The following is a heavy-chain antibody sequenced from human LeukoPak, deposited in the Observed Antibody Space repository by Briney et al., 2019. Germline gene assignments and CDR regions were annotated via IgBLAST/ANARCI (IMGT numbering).Heavy chain of an antibody. CDR1: ENTFTNYY. J-gene: IGHJ4*02. Sequence: GASVKVACTASENTFTNYYMHWVRQAPGQGLEWMGWINPNSGGTNYAQKFQGRVTMTRDTSISTAYMELSRLRSDDTAVYYCARDGDSGYSNWGQGTLVTVSS. CDR2: INPNSGGT. V-gene: IGHV1-2*02. CDR3: ARDGDSGYSN. D-gene: IGHD5-12*01.